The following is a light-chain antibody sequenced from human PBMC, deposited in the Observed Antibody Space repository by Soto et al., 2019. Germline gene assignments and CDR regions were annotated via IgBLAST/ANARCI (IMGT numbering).Light chain of an antibody. CDR3: QQYSNWPAWT. CDR1: QSVSSN. V-gene: IGKV3-15*01. Sequence: EIVMTQSPATLSVSPGERATLSCRASQSVSSNLAWYQQKPGQAPRLLIYGASTRATGIPARFSGSGSGTEFILTISSLQSEDSAAYYCQQYSNWPAWTFGQGTKVEIK. CDR2: GAS. J-gene: IGKJ1*01.